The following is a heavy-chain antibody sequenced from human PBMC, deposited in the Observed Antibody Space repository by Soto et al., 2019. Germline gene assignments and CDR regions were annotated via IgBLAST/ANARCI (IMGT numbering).Heavy chain of an antibody. CDR1: GGTFSSYA. Sequence: SVKVSCKASGGTFSSYAISWVRQAPGQGLEWMGGIIPIFGTANYAQKFQGRVTITADKSTSTAYMELSSLRSEDTAVYYCARYHGDYGSGSYYNPYYYYGMDVWGQGTTVTVS. D-gene: IGHD3-10*01. CDR2: IIPIFGTA. CDR3: ARYHGDYGSGSYYNPYYYYGMDV. J-gene: IGHJ6*02. V-gene: IGHV1-69*06.